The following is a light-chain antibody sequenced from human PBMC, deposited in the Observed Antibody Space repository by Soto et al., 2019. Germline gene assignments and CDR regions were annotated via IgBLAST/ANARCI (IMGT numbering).Light chain of an antibody. CDR1: XXXIGSNY. Sequence: QSVXTQPPSASGXXXXRXXXXXXXXXXXIGSNYVYWYQQLPGTAPKLLIYRNNQRPSGVPDRFSGSKSGTSASLAISGLRSEDEADYYCAAWDDSLSGVVFGGGTKLTVL. CDR2: RNN. CDR3: AAWDDSLSGVV. V-gene: IGLV1-47*01. J-gene: IGLJ2*01.